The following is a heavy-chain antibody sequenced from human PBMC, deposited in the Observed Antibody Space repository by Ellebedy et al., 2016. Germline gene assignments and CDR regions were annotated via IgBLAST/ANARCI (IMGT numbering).Heavy chain of an antibody. CDR3: ARDLHWAFDI. J-gene: IGHJ3*02. Sequence: GGSLRLSCAASGFTFSSYSMNWVRQTPGKGLEWISYITSTSNTIYYADSVMGRFTISRDNAKNSLHLQMNSLRDEDTAVYYCARDLHWAFDIWGQGTMVTVSS. CDR1: GFTFSSYS. CDR2: ITSTSNTI. V-gene: IGHV3-48*02.